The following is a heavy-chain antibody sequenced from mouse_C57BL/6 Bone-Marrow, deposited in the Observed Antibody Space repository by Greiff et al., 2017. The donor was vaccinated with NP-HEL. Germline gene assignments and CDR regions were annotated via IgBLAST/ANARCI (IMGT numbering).Heavy chain of an antibody. D-gene: IGHD1-1*01. CDR1: GFTFSSYA. Sequence: EVKVVESGGGLVKPGGSLKLSCAASGFTFSSYAMSWVRQTPEPRLEWVATISDGGSYTYYPDNVKGRFTISSDNANNNLNLQMSQLKAEDTAVYYCARDYYGILDYWGQGTTLTVSA. CDR3: ARDYYGILDY. CDR2: ISDGGSYT. J-gene: IGHJ2*01. V-gene: IGHV5-4*01.